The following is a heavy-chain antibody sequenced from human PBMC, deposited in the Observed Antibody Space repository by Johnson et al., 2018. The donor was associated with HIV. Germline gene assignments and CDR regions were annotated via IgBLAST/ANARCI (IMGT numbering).Heavy chain of an antibody. V-gene: IGHV3-20*04. Sequence: VQLVESGGGLVKPGGSLRLSCAASGFTFSRYWLTWVRQAPGKGLEWVSGIKWNGGGTGYADSVKGRFTISRDNSKNTLSLQMNSLRAEDTAVYYCARRDAALVTAAFDIWGQGTMVTVSS. CDR3: ARRDAALVTAAFDI. CDR2: IKWNGGGT. J-gene: IGHJ3*02. D-gene: IGHD5-18*01. CDR1: GFTFSRYW.